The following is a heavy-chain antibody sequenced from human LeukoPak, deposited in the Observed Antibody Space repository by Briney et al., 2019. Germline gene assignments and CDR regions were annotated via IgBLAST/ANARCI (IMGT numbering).Heavy chain of an antibody. CDR1: GFTFSSHW. Sequence: GLSLRLSCAASGFTFSSHWINWVREAPGRGLEWVANIHEDGSDKYYADSVKGRYTVSRDNAKNSAYLQMSRLRAEDTAVYHCARILRLHTPRAFDIWGRGTMVTVSS. CDR2: IHEDGSDK. D-gene: IGHD4-11*01. V-gene: IGHV3-7*05. J-gene: IGHJ3*02. CDR3: ARILRLHTPRAFDI.